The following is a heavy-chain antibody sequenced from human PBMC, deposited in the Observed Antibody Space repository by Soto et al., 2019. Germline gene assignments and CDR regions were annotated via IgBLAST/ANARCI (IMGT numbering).Heavy chain of an antibody. CDR1: GGSIISSSYY. CDR2: IYYSGST. J-gene: IGHJ5*02. D-gene: IGHD5-18*01. Sequence: SETLSLTCTVSGGSIISSSYYWGWIRQPPGKGLEWIGSIYYSGSTYYNPSLKSRVTISVDTSKNQFSLKLSSVTAADTAVYYCARRGYSYPTVWFDPWGQGTLLTVSS. CDR3: ARRGYSYPTVWFDP. V-gene: IGHV4-39*01.